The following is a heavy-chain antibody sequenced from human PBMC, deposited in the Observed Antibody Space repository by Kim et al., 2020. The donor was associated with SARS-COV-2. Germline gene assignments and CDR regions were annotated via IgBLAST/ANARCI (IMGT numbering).Heavy chain of an antibody. J-gene: IGHJ4*02. Sequence: SLKSRVTISVDTSKNQFSLKLSSVTAADTAVYYCARVTQYYGSGSYYFDYWGQGTLVTVSS. CDR3: ARVTQYYGSGSYYFDY. D-gene: IGHD3-10*01. V-gene: IGHV4-31*02.